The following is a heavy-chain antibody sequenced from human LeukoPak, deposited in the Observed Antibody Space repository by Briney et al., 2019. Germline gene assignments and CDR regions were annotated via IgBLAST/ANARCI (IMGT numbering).Heavy chain of an antibody. V-gene: IGHV3-48*03. Sequence: GGSLRLSCAASGFSFSVYEMHWVRQAPGKGLEWISDISSSGTTTYYADSVKGRFTISRDNTKNSLYLQMNRLRAEDTAIYYCTTLTVATSFDYWGQGTLVTVSS. J-gene: IGHJ4*02. CDR3: TTLTVATSFDY. CDR2: ISSSGTTT. D-gene: IGHD5-12*01. CDR1: GFSFSVYE.